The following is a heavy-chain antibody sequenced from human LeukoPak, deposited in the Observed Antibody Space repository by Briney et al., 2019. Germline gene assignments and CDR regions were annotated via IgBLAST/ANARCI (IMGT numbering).Heavy chain of an antibody. CDR2: LNPNSGGT. V-gene: IGHV1-2*02. Sequence: ASVKVSCKASGYTFTAYYIHWLRQAPGQGFEWMGWLNPNSGGTNYAQKFQGKVTMTRDTSISTAYMELTRLTSDDTAVYFCARGIALPGAKFFDSWGQGTLITVSS. CDR3: ARGIALPGAKFFDS. CDR1: GYTFTAYY. J-gene: IGHJ4*02. D-gene: IGHD6-13*01.